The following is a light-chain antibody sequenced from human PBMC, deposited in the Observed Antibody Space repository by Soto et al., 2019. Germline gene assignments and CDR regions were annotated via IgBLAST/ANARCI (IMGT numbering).Light chain of an antibody. J-gene: IGKJ1*01. CDR1: QGISNY. CDR3: QKYNSAPWT. V-gene: IGKV1-27*01. Sequence: DIQMTQSPSPLSASVGDRVTITCRASQGISNYLAWYQQRPGKVPKLLIYAASTLQSGVPSRFSGSGFGTDFTLTISSLQPEDGATYDCQKYNSAPWTFGQGTKVDIK. CDR2: AAS.